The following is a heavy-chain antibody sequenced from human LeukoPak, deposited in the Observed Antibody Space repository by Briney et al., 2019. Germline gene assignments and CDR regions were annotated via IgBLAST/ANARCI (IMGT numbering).Heavy chain of an antibody. Sequence: GGSLRLSCTASGFAFSSYAMSWVRHAPGVGLEWVSAIDGGGGRTWHADSVRGRFTISRDNSKNTLFMQMNSLRAEDTAVYYCAKDFYDSSGSRYDYWGQGTLVTVSS. CDR2: IDGGGGRT. J-gene: IGHJ4*02. D-gene: IGHD3-22*01. CDR1: GFAFSSYA. V-gene: IGHV3-23*01. CDR3: AKDFYDSSGSRYDY.